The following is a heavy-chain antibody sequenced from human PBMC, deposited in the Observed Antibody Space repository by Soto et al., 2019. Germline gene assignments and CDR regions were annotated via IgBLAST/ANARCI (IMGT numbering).Heavy chain of an antibody. V-gene: IGHV3-9*01. Sequence: EVQLVESGGGLVQPGRSLRLSCAASGFTFDDYAMHWVRQVPGKGLEWVSGNSWNSGGIDYADSVQGRFAISRDNAKNSRYLRMKSLRDEDTGFYYCVSYKSYGRGPFYFWGQGTLVTVSS. D-gene: IGHD3-10*01. CDR1: GFTFDDYA. J-gene: IGHJ4*02. CDR3: VSYKSYGRGPFYF. CDR2: NSWNSGGI.